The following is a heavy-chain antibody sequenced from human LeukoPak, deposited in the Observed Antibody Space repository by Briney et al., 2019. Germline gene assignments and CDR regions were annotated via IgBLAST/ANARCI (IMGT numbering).Heavy chain of an antibody. J-gene: IGHJ4*02. D-gene: IGHD2-15*01. CDR1: GFTFSSYW. V-gene: IGHV3-7*01. Sequence: GGSLRLSCAASGFTFSSYWMSWVRQAPGKGLEWVANIKHDGSEKNYVDSVKGRFTISRDNAKNSLYLQMNSLRAEDTAVYYCARIFFPTVVAALGYWGQGTLVTVSS. CDR2: IKHDGSEK. CDR3: ARIFFPTVVAALGY.